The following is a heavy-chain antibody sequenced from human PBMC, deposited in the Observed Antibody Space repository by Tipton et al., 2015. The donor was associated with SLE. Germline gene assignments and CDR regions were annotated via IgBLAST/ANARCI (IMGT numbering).Heavy chain of an antibody. V-gene: IGHV4-31*03. CDR3: ARGRVVHQWFGYYYMDV. CDR2: ISYSGSP. D-gene: IGHD3-10*01. J-gene: IGHJ6*03. Sequence: TLSLTCTVSGGSISSDDYYWTWIRQHPGKGLEWIGHISYSGSPYYNPSLNGRVTISVDTSKNQFSLKLTPVTAADTAVYYCARGRVVHQWFGYYYMDVWGNGTTVTVSS. CDR1: GGSISSDDYY.